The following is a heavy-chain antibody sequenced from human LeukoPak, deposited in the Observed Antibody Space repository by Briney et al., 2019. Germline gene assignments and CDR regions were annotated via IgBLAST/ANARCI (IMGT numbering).Heavy chain of an antibody. J-gene: IGHJ4*02. V-gene: IGHV4-39*01. D-gene: IGHD3-10*01. CDR1: GGSISSSGYY. CDR2: IYYSGST. CDR3: ARQPGAMVRGIIMYYFDY. Sequence: PSETLSLTCTVSGGSISSSGYYWGWIRQPPGKGPEWIGSIYYSGSTYYNPSLKSRVTISVDTSKNQFSLKLSSVTAADTAVYYCARQPGAMVRGIIMYYFDYWGQGTLVTVSS.